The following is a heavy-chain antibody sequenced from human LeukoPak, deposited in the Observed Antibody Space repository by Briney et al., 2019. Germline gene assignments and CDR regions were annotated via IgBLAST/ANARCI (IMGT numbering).Heavy chain of an antibody. CDR3: AKTTTGYSRGRYPGWPVDY. D-gene: IGHD6-19*01. Sequence: GGVLRLSFAAPGFTFMIYAVSWVRQAPGKGLEWVSAISVSGGETYYADSVKGRFTIYRDNSNNTVYLQMNSLSTEDTDLYYCAKTTTGYSRGRYPGWPVDYWGQGTMVTVSS. J-gene: IGHJ4*02. CDR1: GFTFMIYA. CDR2: ISVSGGET. V-gene: IGHV3-23*01.